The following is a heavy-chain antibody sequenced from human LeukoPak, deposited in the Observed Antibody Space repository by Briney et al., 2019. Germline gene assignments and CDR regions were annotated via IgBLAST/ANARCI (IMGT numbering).Heavy chain of an antibody. CDR1: GYTFTGYY. CDR3: ARGPILGYNWIWYYGMDV. Sequence: ASVKLSCKASGYTFTGYYMHWVRQAPGQGLEWMGWVNPNSGGTNYAQKFQGRVTMTRDTSISTAYMELSRLRSDDTAVYYCARGPILGYNWIWYYGMDVWGQGTTVTVSS. D-gene: IGHD1-1*01. J-gene: IGHJ6*02. V-gene: IGHV1-2*02. CDR2: VNPNSGGT.